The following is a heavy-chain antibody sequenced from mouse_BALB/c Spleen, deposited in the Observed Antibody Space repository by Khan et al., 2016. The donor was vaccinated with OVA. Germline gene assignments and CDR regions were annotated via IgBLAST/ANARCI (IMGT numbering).Heavy chain of an antibody. D-gene: IGHD2-14*01. Sequence: QVQLKESGPGPVAPSQSLSITCTVSGFSLSRYNIHWVRQPPGKGLEWLGMIWDGGSTDYNSVLKSRLSITKDNSKSKVSLKMNSLQTDDTAMYYCARTYYRYDGYYAVDYWGQGTSVTVSS. J-gene: IGHJ4*01. V-gene: IGHV2-6-4*01. CDR1: GFSLSRYN. CDR2: IWDGGST. CDR3: ARTYYRYDGYYAVDY.